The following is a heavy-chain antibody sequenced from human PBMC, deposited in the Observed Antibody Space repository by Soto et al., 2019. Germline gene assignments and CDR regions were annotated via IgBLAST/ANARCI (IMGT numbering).Heavy chain of an antibody. Sequence: GGSLRLSCAASGFTFDDYAMHWVRQAPGKGLEWVSGISWNSGSIGYADSVKGRFTISRDNAKNSLYLQMNSLRAEDTALYYCAKVLWGGQWLSLDYWGQGTLVTVSS. CDR1: GFTFDDYA. V-gene: IGHV3-9*01. D-gene: IGHD6-19*01. J-gene: IGHJ4*02. CDR2: ISWNSGSI. CDR3: AKVLWGGQWLSLDY.